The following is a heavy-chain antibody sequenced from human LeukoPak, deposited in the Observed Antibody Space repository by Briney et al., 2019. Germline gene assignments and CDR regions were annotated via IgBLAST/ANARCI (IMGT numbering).Heavy chain of an antibody. CDR3: ARDSPRCDSSACEALPIFDY. CDR2: IYYSGST. Sequence: SETLSLTCTVSGGSISSSSYYWGWIRQPPGNGLEWIGSIYYSGSTYYNPSLKSRVTISVDTSKNQFSLKLSSVTAADTAVYYCARDSPRCDSSACEALPIFDYWGQGTLVTVSS. J-gene: IGHJ4*02. CDR1: GGSISSSSYY. V-gene: IGHV4-39*07. D-gene: IGHD3-22*01.